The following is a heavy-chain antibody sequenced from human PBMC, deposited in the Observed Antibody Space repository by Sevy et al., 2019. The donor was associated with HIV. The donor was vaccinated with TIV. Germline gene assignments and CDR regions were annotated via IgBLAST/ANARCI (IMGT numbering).Heavy chain of an antibody. J-gene: IGHJ5*02. CDR3: ARGPAARDFWSGYSHRWFDP. Sequence: SETLSLTCAVFGGSFSGYYWSFIRQPPGTGLEWIGEINHSGNTNYNPSLKSRITISVDTSKNQLSLTLRYVTAADTAVYYCARGPAARDFWSGYSHRWFDPWGQRTLVTVSS. V-gene: IGHV4-34*01. CDR1: GGSFSGYY. CDR2: INHSGNT. D-gene: IGHD3-3*01.